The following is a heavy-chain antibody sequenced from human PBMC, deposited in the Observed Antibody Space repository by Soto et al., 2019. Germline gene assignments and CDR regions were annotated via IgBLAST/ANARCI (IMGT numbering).Heavy chain of an antibody. Sequence: EVQLVESGGGLVQPGGSLRLSCAASGIIFTNYWMHWVRQAPGKGLVWVSRIDNDGSGTSYADSVKGRFTISRDNAKNTVYLQMNSRRAEDTAVYYCTTGFEYWGQGTLVTVSS. CDR3: TTGFEY. J-gene: IGHJ4*02. CDR1: GIIFTNYW. V-gene: IGHV3-74*01. CDR2: IDNDGSGT.